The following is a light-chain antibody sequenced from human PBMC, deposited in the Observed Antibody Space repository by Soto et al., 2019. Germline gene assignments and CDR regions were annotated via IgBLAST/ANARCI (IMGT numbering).Light chain of an antibody. CDR2: EVS. V-gene: IGLV2-14*01. CDR3: SSYSSSTNPLL. J-gene: IGLJ1*01. CDR1: SSDVGGYNF. Sequence: QSALTQPASVSGSPGQSITISCTGSSSDVGGYNFVSWYQQHPGKAPKLMISEVSNRPSGVSNRFSGSKSGNTASLTISGLQAEDEADYYCSSYSSSTNPLLFGTGTKLTVL.